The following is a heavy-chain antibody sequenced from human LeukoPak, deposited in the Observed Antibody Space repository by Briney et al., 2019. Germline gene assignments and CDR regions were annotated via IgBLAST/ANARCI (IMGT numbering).Heavy chain of an antibody. CDR3: ARVVPRYYDTSGANWFDP. D-gene: IGHD3-22*01. CDR2: ISAYNGNT. V-gene: IGHV1-18*01. J-gene: IGHJ5*02. CDR1: GYTFTSYG. Sequence: ASVKVSCKASGYTFTSYGISWVRQAPGQGLEWMGWISAYNGNTNYAQKLQGRVTITTDTSTSTAYMELSRLRSEDTAVYFCARVVPRYYDTSGANWFDPWGQGTLVTVSS.